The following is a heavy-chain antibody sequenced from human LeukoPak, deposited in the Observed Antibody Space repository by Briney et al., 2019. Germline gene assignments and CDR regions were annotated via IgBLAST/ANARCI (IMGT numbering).Heavy chain of an antibody. CDR3: ARGEGGYDILAFDP. J-gene: IGHJ5*02. CDR2: ISHTGDT. V-gene: IGHV4-34*01. Sequence: NPSETLSLTCAVYDGSFSRDWWTWIRQPPWKGLEWIGEISHTGDTNYNPTLNSRVTLSVDTSKNQFSLKLSSATAADTAVYYCARGEGGYDILAFDPWGQGTLVTVSS. D-gene: IGHD3-9*01. CDR1: DGSFSRDW.